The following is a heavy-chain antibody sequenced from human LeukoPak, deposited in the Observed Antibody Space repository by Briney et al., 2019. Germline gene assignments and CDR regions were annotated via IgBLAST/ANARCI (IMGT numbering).Heavy chain of an antibody. CDR2: IRYDGSNK. V-gene: IGHV3-30*02. CDR1: GFTFSSYG. CDR3: VKVKSASFWSDYSCAFDI. J-gene: IGHJ3*02. Sequence: GGSLRLSCAASGFTFSSYGMHWVRQAPGKGLEWVAFIRYDGSNKYYADSVKGRFTISRDNSKNTLYLQMNSLRAEDTAVYYCVKVKSASFWSDYSCAFDIWGQGTMVTVSS. D-gene: IGHD3-3*01.